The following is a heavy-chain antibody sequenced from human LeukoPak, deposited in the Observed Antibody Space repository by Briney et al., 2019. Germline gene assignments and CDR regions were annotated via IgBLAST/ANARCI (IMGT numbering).Heavy chain of an antibody. CDR1: GFELNTYE. CDR2: ITISGHTK. J-gene: IGHJ5*02. Sequence: GGSLRLSCATSGFELNTYEMNWVRQAPGKELEWIADITISGHTKNYADSVKGRFTISRDNAGTSPYLQMNSLRVEDTGVYYCARGDPHADLWGQGTLVTVSS. CDR3: ARGDPHADL. V-gene: IGHV3-48*03.